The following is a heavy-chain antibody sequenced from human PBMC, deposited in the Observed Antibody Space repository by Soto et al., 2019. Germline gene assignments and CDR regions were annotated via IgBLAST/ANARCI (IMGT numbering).Heavy chain of an antibody. CDR1: GFTFSGYT. Sequence: EVQLLESGGGLVQPGGTLRLSCAASGFTFSGYTMSWVRQAPGKGLEWVSGVMGGGGGTFYADSVKGRFTISRDNSKNTLYLQMDSLRAEDTAVYYCAKGAGYCGTSGCFGFFDYWGQGTLVTVSS. V-gene: IGHV3-23*01. CDR2: VMGGGGGT. CDR3: AKGAGYCGTSGCFGFFDY. J-gene: IGHJ4*02. D-gene: IGHD2-2*01.